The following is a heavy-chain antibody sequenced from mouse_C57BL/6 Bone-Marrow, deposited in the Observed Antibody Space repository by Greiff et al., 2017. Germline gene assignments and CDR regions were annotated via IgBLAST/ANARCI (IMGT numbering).Heavy chain of an antibody. CDR1: GYTFTSYG. CDR2: IYPRSGNT. J-gene: IGHJ3*01. Sequence: VKLMESGAELARPGASVQLSCKASGYTFTSYGISWVKQRTGQGLEWIGEIYPRSGNTSYNEQFQGKATLPADKSSSTAYMELRSLTSDYSAVYFCARHGDDYAFAYWGQGTLVTVSA. CDR3: ARHGDDYAFAY. V-gene: IGHV1-81*01. D-gene: IGHD2-4*01.